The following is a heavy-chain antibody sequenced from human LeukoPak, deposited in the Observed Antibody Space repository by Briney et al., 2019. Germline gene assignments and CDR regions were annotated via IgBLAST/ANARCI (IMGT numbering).Heavy chain of an antibody. CDR3: AREYGGCSSTSCYYDY. J-gene: IGHJ4*02. Sequence: PSETLSLTCAVYGGSFSGYYWSWIRQPPGKGLEWIGETNHSGSTNYNPSLKSRVTISVDTSKNRFSLKLSSVTAADTAVYYCAREYGGCSSTSCYYDYWGQGTLVTVSS. D-gene: IGHD2-2*01. CDR2: TNHSGST. CDR1: GGSFSGYY. V-gene: IGHV4-34*01.